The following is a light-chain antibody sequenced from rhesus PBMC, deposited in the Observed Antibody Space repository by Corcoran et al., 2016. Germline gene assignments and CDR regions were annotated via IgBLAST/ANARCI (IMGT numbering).Light chain of an antibody. J-gene: IGKJ3*01. Sequence: DIQMSQSPSSLSASVGDRVTITCRASQGISSYLNWYQQKPGKAPKLLIYYATSLPGGVPSRFSGSGSGTEFTLTISSLQPEDFATYYCQQGNSNPFTFGPGTKLDIK. V-gene: IGKV1-32*02. CDR3: QQGNSNPFT. CDR1: QGISSY. CDR2: YAT.